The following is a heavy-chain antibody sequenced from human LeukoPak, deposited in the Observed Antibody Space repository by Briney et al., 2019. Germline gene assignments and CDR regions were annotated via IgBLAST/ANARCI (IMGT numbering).Heavy chain of an antibody. CDR3: ARLTPSTYYYDSSGYRAGLDS. J-gene: IGHJ4*02. CDR2: ISSDGSNK. CDR1: GFTFSNYA. D-gene: IGHD3-22*01. Sequence: GGSLRLSCGASGFTFSNYAMHWVRQAPGKGLEWVAVISSDGSNKYYGDSVKGRFTISRDNSKNTLYLEVNSLRDEDTAVYYCARLTPSTYYYDSSGYRAGLDSWGQGTLVTVSS. V-gene: IGHV3-30-3*01.